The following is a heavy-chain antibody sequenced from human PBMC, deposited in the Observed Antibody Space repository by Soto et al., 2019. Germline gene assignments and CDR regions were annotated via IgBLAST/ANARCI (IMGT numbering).Heavy chain of an antibody. J-gene: IGHJ6*02. Sequence: LRLSCAASGFTFSSYAMHWVRQAPGKGLEWVAVISYDGSNKYYADSVKGRFTISRDNPKNTLYLQMNSLRAEDTAVYYCARGPWCSSTSCYLGLYYYYGMDVWGQGTTVTVSS. D-gene: IGHD2-2*01. CDR1: GFTFSSYA. CDR2: ISYDGSNK. CDR3: ARGPWCSSTSCYLGLYYYYGMDV. V-gene: IGHV3-30-3*01.